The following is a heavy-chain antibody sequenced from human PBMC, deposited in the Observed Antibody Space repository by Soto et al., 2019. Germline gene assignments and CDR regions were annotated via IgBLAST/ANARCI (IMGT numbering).Heavy chain of an antibody. J-gene: IGHJ6*02. CDR1: GFSLSGYS. D-gene: IGHD5-18*01. V-gene: IGHV3-30-3*01. CDR3: VKVGWGYSFGNGLDD. CDR2: IQHDASTI. Sequence: QVQLVESGGGVVQPGGSLRLSCAASGFSLSGYSMHWVRQAPGKGLDWVAVIQHDASTIYYADSVKGRFTISRDNSKNILYLQMNDLTAEDTALYYCVKVGWGYSFGNGLDDWGQGTTVTVSS.